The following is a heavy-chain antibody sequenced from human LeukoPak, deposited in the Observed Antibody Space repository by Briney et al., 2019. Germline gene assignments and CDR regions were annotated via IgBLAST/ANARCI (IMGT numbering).Heavy chain of an antibody. V-gene: IGHV3-23*01. Sequence: AGGSLRPSCAASGFTFSSYAMSWVRQAPGKGLEWVSSISGSGGSTYYADSGKGRFTISRDNSKNTLYLQMNSLRAEDTAVYYCAKRQYQLPYFDYWGQGTLVTVSS. J-gene: IGHJ4*02. D-gene: IGHD2-2*01. CDR3: AKRQYQLPYFDY. CDR1: GFTFSSYA. CDR2: ISGSGGST.